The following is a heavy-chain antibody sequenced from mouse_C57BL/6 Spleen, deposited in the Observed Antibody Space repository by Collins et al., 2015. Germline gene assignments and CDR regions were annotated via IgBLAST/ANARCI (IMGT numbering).Heavy chain of an antibody. Sequence: VKISCKASGYTFTDYYMNWVKQSHGKSLEWIGDINPNNGGTSYNQKFKGKATLTVDKSSSTAYMELRSLTSEDSAVYYCARGGLRRDYAMDYWGQGTSVTVSS. CDR1: GYTFTDYY. V-gene: IGHV1-26*01. CDR2: INPNNGGT. CDR3: ARGGLRRDYAMDY. J-gene: IGHJ4*01. D-gene: IGHD2-4*01.